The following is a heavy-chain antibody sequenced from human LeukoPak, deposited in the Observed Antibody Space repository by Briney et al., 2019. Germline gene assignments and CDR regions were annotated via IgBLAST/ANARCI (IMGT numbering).Heavy chain of an antibody. Sequence: GRCLRLSCESSEFTHDDYCIICVRQPSPKGLEAVSTITWKGCITACADSVKVRFTISRYNAKNSLYLEINSLRIKHTALYFCATDRLSGNAFDIWGQGTMVTVSS. CDR3: ATDRLSGNAFDI. D-gene: IGHD7-27*01. CDR2: ITWKGCIT. CDR1: EFTHDDYC. V-gene: IGHV3-20*04. J-gene: IGHJ3*02.